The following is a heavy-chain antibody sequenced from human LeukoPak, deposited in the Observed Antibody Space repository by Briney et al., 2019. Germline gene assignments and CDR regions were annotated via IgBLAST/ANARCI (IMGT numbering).Heavy chain of an antibody. CDR1: GYIFTSYG. CDR3: ARDAISVVVVAATPDY. J-gene: IGHJ4*02. Sequence: GASVKVSCKASGYIFTSYGISWVRQAPGQGLEWMGWISAYNGNTNYAQKLQGRVTMTTDTSTSTAYMELRSLRSDDTAVYYCARDAISVVVVAATPDYWGQGTLVTVSS. CDR2: ISAYNGNT. V-gene: IGHV1-18*01. D-gene: IGHD2-15*01.